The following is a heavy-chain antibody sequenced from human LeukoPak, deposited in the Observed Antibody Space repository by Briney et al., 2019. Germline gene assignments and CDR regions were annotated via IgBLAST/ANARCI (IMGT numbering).Heavy chain of an antibody. CDR3: ARDDYDILTGYDDY. V-gene: IGHV3-66*01. J-gene: IGHJ4*02. CDR1: GFTVSSNY. Sequence: PGGSLRLSCAASGFTVSSNYMSWVRQAPGKGLEWVSVIYSGGSTYYADSVKGRFTISRDNSKNTLYLQMNSLRAEDTAVYYCARDDYDILTGYDDYWGQGTLVTVSS. D-gene: IGHD3-9*01. CDR2: IYSGGST.